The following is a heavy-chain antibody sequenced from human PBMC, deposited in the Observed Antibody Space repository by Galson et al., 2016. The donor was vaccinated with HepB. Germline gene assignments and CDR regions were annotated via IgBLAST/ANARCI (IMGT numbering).Heavy chain of an antibody. V-gene: IGHV3-7*03. CDR1: GFTFSSHW. CDR2: IKQDGSEN. J-gene: IGHJ4*02. Sequence: SLRLSCATSGFTFSSHWMSWVRQAPGKGLEWVANIKQDGSENWYVDSVRGRFTISRDNGKNSTYLQMNSLRAEDTAVYYCARSALVSSGYWGQGTLVTVSS. CDR3: ARSALVSSGY. D-gene: IGHD6-13*01.